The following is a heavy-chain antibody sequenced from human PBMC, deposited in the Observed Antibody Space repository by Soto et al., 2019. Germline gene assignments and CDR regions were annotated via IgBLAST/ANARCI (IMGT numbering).Heavy chain of an antibody. V-gene: IGHV3-23*01. CDR1: GFTFSSNA. D-gene: IGHD3-22*01. Sequence: PGGSLRLSCAASGFTFSSNAMSWVRQAPGKGRGWFSAFSVSAGNKYYADTEKGPFTISRDNSKNTLYLQMNSLRAEDTAVYYCAKMGSRYYDSSGYYGEFDYWGQGTLVTVSS. J-gene: IGHJ4*02. CDR2: FSVSAGNK. CDR3: AKMGSRYYDSSGYYGEFDY.